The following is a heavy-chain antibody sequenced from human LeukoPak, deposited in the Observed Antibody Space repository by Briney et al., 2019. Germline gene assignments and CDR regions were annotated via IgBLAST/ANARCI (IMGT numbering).Heavy chain of an antibody. Sequence: SETLSLNCTVSGGSISSYYWRWIRQPPGKGLEWIGYIYYSGSTNYNPSLKSRVTISVDTSKNQFSLKLSSVTAADTAVYYCARQQGSGFDYWGQGTLVTVSS. J-gene: IGHJ4*02. V-gene: IGHV4-59*08. D-gene: IGHD2-15*01. CDR3: ARQQGSGFDY. CDR2: IYYSGST. CDR1: GGSISSYY.